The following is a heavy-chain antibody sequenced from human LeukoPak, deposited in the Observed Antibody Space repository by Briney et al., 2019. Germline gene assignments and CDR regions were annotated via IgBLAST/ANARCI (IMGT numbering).Heavy chain of an antibody. Sequence: GGSLRLSCAASGFSFSSYWMPWVRQAPGKGLVWVSRVNSDGSTTNYAESVKGRITISRDNARNTLFLQMNSLRAEDTVLYYCARRSAAKGAFDLWGQGTMVTVSS. V-gene: IGHV3-74*01. CDR1: GFSFSSYW. CDR3: ARRSAAKGAFDL. CDR2: VNSDGSTT. J-gene: IGHJ3*01.